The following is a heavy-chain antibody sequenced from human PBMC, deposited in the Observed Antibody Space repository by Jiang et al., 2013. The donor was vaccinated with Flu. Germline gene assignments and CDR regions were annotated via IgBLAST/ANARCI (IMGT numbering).Heavy chain of an antibody. CDR2: GGST. V-gene: IGHV3-23*01. D-gene: IGHD3-3*01. J-gene: IGHJ6*03. Sequence: GGSTYYADSVKGRFTISRDNSKNTLYLQMNSLRAEDTAVYYCAKSGFLEWLHMDVWGKGTTVTVSS. CDR3: AKSGFLEWLHMDV.